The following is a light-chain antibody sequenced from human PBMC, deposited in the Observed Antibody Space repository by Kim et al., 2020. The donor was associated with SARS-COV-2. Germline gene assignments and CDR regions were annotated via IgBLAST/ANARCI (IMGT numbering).Light chain of an antibody. CDR1: RGDIGNYNL. CDR3: CSYAGRNILI. Sequence: GQSITISCIGTRGDIGNYNLVSWYQQHSGKAPTMIISEVYKRTSGTSDRFSGSKSGNTASLTISGLQAEDEADYYCCSYAGRNILIFGTGTKVTVL. CDR2: EVY. J-gene: IGLJ1*01. V-gene: IGLV2-23*02.